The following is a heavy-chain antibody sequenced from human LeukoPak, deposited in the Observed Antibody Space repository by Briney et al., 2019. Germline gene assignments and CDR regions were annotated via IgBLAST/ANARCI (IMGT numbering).Heavy chain of an antibody. V-gene: IGHV3-21*01. CDR1: GFTFSSYS. CDR2: ISSSSSYI. D-gene: IGHD5-24*01. CDR3: ARAGRGGYVSY. Sequence: PGGSLRLSCAASGFTFSSYSMNWVRQAPGKGLEWVSSISSSSSYIYYADSVKGRFTIARDNAKNSLYLQMNRLRAEDTAVYYCARAGRGGYVSYWGQGTLVTVSS. J-gene: IGHJ4*02.